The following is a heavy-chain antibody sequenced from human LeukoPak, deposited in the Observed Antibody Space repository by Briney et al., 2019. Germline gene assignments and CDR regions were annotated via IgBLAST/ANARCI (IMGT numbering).Heavy chain of an antibody. D-gene: IGHD3-3*01. Sequence: HPGGSLRLSCAASGFTFSSYAMHWVRQAPGKGLEYVSAISSNGGSTYYANSVKGRFTISRDNSKNTLYLQMGSLRAEDMAVYYCAREVMDFWSGYLSGYYYMDVWGKGTTVTVSS. CDR3: AREVMDFWSGYLSGYYYMDV. J-gene: IGHJ6*03. CDR2: ISSNGGST. V-gene: IGHV3-64*01. CDR1: GFTFSSYA.